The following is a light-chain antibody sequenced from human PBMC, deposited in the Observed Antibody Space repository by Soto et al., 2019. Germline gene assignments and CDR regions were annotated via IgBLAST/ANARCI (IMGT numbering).Light chain of an antibody. CDR1: QGISTY. CDR2: SAS. J-gene: IGKJ3*01. Sequence: DIQLTQSPSFLSASVGDRVTITCRASQGISTYLTWYQQKPGKAPKLLIYSASALQRGVPSRFSGSGSRTEFTLTVSRLQPEELATYYCLHLNSHPFTFGPGTKVDIK. CDR3: LHLNSHPFT. V-gene: IGKV1-9*01.